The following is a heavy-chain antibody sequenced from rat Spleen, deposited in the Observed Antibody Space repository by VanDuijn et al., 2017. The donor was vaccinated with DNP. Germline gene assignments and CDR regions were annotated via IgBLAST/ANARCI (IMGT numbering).Heavy chain of an antibody. V-gene: IGHV4-2*01. CDR3: ARENYYAMDA. CDR2: INKDSSTI. Sequence: EVKLVESGGGLVQPGRSLKVSCAASGFNFNDHWMGWVRQAPGKGLEWIGEINKDSSTINYNPSLKDKFTISRDNAQNTLYLQMSKLGSEDTAIYYCARENYYAMDAWGQGTSVTVSS. CDR1: GFNFNDHW. J-gene: IGHJ4*01.